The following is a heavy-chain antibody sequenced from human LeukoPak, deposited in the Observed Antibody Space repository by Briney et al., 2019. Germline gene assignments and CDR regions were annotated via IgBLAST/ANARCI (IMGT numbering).Heavy chain of an antibody. CDR3: ARERSGGSYFFDY. Sequence: GGSLRLSCAASGFTFRSYGMHWVRQAPGKGLEWVAVIWYDGTNKYYADSVKGRFIISRDNSKNTLCLQMNSLRAEDTAVYYCARERSGGSYFFDYWGQGTLVTVSS. V-gene: IGHV3-33*01. CDR2: IWYDGTNK. D-gene: IGHD1-26*01. J-gene: IGHJ4*02. CDR1: GFTFRSYG.